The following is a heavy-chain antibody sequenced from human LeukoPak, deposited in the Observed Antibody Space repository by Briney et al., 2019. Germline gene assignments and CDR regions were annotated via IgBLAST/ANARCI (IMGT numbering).Heavy chain of an antibody. Sequence: ASVKVSCKASGYTFTSYDINWVRQATGQGLEWMGYMNPASGNSGYAQKFQGRVTMTTDTSISTAYMELSSLRSEDTAVYYCARVPREIASIWGQGTMVTVSS. J-gene: IGHJ3*02. D-gene: IGHD3-16*02. V-gene: IGHV1-8*01. CDR3: ARVPREIASI. CDR2: MNPASGNS. CDR1: GYTFTSYD.